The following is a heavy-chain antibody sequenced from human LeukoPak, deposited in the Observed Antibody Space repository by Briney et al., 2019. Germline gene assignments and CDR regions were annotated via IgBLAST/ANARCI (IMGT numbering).Heavy chain of an antibody. CDR2: ISSGGGTI. Sequence: GGSLRLSCAASGFTFSDYYMTWVRQAPGKGLEWVSYISSGGGTIYYADSVKGRFTISRDSAKNSLYLQMNSLRAEDTAVYYCARGQHQLVYFDNWGQGTLVTVSS. D-gene: IGHD6-13*01. V-gene: IGHV3-11*01. J-gene: IGHJ4*02. CDR1: GFTFSDYY. CDR3: ARGQHQLVYFDN.